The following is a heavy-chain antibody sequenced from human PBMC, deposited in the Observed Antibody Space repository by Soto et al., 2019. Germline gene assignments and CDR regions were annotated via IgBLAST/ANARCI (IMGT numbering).Heavy chain of an antibody. D-gene: IGHD2-21*01. CDR1: GGTFSSYA. CDR2: IIPIFGTA. CDR3: ARDGERDYYYYGMDV. Sequence: SVKVSCKASGGTFSSYAISWVRQAPGQGLEWMGGIIPIFGTANYAQKFQGRVTITADESTSTAYMELSSLRSEDTAVYYCARDGERDYYYYGMDVWGQGTTVTFSS. J-gene: IGHJ6*02. V-gene: IGHV1-69*13.